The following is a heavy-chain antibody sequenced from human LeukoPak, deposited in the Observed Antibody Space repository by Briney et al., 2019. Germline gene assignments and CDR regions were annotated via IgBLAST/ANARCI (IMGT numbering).Heavy chain of an antibody. D-gene: IGHD2-15*01. V-gene: IGHV3-30*02. J-gene: IGHJ4*02. Sequence: PGGSLRLSCAASGFTFSAYGMHWVRQAPGKGLEWVAFIRYDGDNKYYADSVKGRFTISRDNSENTLYLQMNSLRAEDMAVYYCAGGPASKVVPIDYWGQGTLVTVSS. CDR3: AGGPASKVVPIDY. CDR2: IRYDGDNK. CDR1: GFTFSAYG.